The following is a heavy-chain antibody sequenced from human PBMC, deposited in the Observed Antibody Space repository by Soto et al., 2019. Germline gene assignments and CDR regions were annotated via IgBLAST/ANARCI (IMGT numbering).Heavy chain of an antibody. CDR3: ARDVFGQHFDY. CDR2: INPNSGGT. D-gene: IGHD3-3*01. J-gene: IGHJ4*02. CDR1: GYTFTRYY. Sequence: ASVKVSFKASGYTFTRYYMHWVLQAPGQGLEWMGWINPNSGGTNYAQKFQGWVTMTRDTSISTAYMELSRLRSDDTAVYYCARDVFGQHFDYWGQGTLVTVS. V-gene: IGHV1-2*04.